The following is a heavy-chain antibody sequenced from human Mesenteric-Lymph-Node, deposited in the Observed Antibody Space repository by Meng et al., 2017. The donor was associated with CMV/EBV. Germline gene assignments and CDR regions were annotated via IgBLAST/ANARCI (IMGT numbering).Heavy chain of an antibody. D-gene: IGHD6-19*01. V-gene: IGHV3-74*01. Sequence: GGSLRLSCAASGFTFNSYWMHWVRQAPGKGLLWVSRINSEGSSTSYADSVKGRFTISRDNAKNTMYLQMNSLRAEDTAVYYCARGERYNTGWYHCDYWGQGTLVTVSS. CDR2: INSEGSST. J-gene: IGHJ4*02. CDR1: GFTFNSYW. CDR3: ARGERYNTGWYHCDY.